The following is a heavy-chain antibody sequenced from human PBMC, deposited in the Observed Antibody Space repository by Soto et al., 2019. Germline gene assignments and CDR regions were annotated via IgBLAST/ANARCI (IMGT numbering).Heavy chain of an antibody. CDR2: FDPEDGET. J-gene: IGHJ6*02. Sequence: GASVKVSCKVSGYTLTELSMHWVRQAPGKGLEWMGGFDPEDGETIYAQKFQGRVTMTEDTSTDTAYMELSSLRSEDTAVYYCATEGMAYCGGDCLSYGMDVWGQGTTVTVS. V-gene: IGHV1-24*01. D-gene: IGHD2-21*02. CDR1: GYTLTELS. CDR3: ATEGMAYCGGDCLSYGMDV.